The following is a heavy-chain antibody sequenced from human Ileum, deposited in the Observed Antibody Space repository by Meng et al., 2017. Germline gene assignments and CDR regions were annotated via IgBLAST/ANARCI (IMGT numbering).Heavy chain of an antibody. D-gene: IGHD2-8*01. CDR2: ISPGADFI. V-gene: IGHV3-48*03. CDR3: AREVGVESNLLFDS. Sequence: GESLKISCAVSGFTFSDYEFNWVRQAPGKGLEWLAYISPGADFIYYADSVKGRFTISRDNAKRSLFLQIDSLRAEDSAVYYCAREVGVESNLLFDSWGPGTLVTVSS. J-gene: IGHJ4*02. CDR1: GFTFSDYE.